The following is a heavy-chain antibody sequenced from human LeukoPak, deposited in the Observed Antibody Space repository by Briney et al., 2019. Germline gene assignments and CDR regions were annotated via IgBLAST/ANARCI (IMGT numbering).Heavy chain of an antibody. J-gene: IGHJ4*02. D-gene: IGHD3-22*01. CDR1: GFTFDDYT. Sequence: PGGSLRLSCAASGFTFDDYTMHWVRRAPGKGLEWVSVISWHGSTTQYADSVRGRFTISRDNRKNSLSLQMNSLRPEDTALYYCAKDIGDSIGYNYFDSWGQGTLVTVSS. CDR2: ISWHGSTT. V-gene: IGHV3-43*01. CDR3: AKDIGDSIGYNYFDS.